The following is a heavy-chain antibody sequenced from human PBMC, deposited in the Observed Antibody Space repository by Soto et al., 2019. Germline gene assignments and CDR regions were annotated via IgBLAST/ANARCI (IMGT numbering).Heavy chain of an antibody. CDR2: ISYDGSNK. D-gene: IGHD6-19*01. J-gene: IGHJ4*02. CDR3: ARDMEVAGPYYFDY. Sequence: PGGSLRLSCAASGFTFSSYAMHWVRQAPGKGLEWVAVISYDGSNKYYADSVKGRFTISRDNSKNTLYLQMNSLRAEDTAVYYCARDMEVAGPYYFDYWGQGTLVTVSS. V-gene: IGHV3-30-3*01. CDR1: GFTFSSYA.